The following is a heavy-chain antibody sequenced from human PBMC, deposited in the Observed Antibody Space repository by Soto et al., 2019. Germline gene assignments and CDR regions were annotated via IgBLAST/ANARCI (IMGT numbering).Heavy chain of an antibody. J-gene: IGHJ6*02. D-gene: IGHD6-6*01. CDR1: GGSISSSNW. CDR3: ARGRTIAARRGSGYYGMDV. CDR2: IYHSGST. V-gene: IGHV4-4*02. Sequence: SSETLSLTCAVSGGSISSSNWWSWVRQPPGKGLEWIGEIYHSGSTNYNPSLKSRVTISVDKSKNQFSLKLSSVTAADTAVYYCARGRTIAARRGSGYYGMDVSGQGTTVTVSS.